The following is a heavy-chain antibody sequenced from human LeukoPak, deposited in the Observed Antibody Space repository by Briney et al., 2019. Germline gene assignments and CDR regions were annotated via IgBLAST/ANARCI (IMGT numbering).Heavy chain of an antibody. J-gene: IGHJ4*02. CDR3: AKDRGYSGYDFLY. CDR2: ISGSGGST. Sequence: PGGSLRLSCAASGFTFSSYAMHWVRQAPGKGLEWVSAISGSGGSTYYADSVKGRFTISRDDSKNTLFLQMNSLRAEDTAVYYCAKDRGYSGYDFLYWGQGTLVTVSS. CDR1: GFTFSSYA. D-gene: IGHD5-12*01. V-gene: IGHV3-23*01.